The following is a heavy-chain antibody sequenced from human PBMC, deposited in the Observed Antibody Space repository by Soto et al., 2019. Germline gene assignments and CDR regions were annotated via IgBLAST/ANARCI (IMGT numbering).Heavy chain of an antibody. V-gene: IGHV3-23*01. CDR1: GFTFSTYA. CDR3: AKGSGNIRPYGMDV. CDR2: ISGSGAST. J-gene: IGHJ6*02. Sequence: LLGGSLRLSCAASGFTFSTYAMSWVRQAPGKGLEWVSAISGSGASTYYADSVKGRFTISRDNSKNTLYLQMNSLRAEDTAVYYCAKGSGNIRPYGMDVWGQGTTVTVSS.